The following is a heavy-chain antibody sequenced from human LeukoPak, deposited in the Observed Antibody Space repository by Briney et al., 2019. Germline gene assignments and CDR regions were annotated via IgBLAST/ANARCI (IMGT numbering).Heavy chain of an antibody. CDR3: AKTNRGATYYFDY. D-gene: IGHD3-10*01. CDR1: GFTFSDYY. V-gene: IGHV3-11*01. CDR2: ISSDSRTL. Sequence: GGSLRLSCAASGFTFSDYYMTWIRQAPGKGLEWIAYISSDSRTLYYADSVKGRFTISRDNAKNSLYLQMNSLRAEDTAVYYCAKTNRGATYYFDYWGQGTLVTVSS. J-gene: IGHJ4*02.